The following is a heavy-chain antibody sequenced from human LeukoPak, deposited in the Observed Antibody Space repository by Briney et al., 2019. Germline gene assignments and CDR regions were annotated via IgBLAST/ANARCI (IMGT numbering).Heavy chain of an antibody. J-gene: IGHJ3*02. D-gene: IGHD6-13*01. V-gene: IGHV1-18*01. Sequence: GASVKVSCKASGYSFTTHGISWVRQAPGQGLEWMGWISSYSTYTTYAQKFQGRVTMTTDTSTSTGYLELRSLTSDDTAVYYCARTGSIYSQETFDNWGQGTVVTVSS. CDR1: GYSFTTHG. CDR2: ISSYSTYT. CDR3: ARTGSIYSQETFDN.